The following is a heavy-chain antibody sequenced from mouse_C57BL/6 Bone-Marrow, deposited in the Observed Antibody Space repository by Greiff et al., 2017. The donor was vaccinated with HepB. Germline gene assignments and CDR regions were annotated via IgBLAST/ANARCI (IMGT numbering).Heavy chain of an antibody. Sequence: VQLKESGGGLVKPGGSLKLSCAASGFTFSSYAMSWVRQTPEKRLEWVATISDGGSYTYYPDNVKGRFTISRANAKNNLYLQMSHLKSEDTAMYYCARPYYDIPRWYFDVWGTGTTVTVSS. CDR2: ISDGGSYT. CDR3: ARPYYDIPRWYFDV. D-gene: IGHD2-4*01. V-gene: IGHV5-4*01. J-gene: IGHJ1*03. CDR1: GFTFSSYA.